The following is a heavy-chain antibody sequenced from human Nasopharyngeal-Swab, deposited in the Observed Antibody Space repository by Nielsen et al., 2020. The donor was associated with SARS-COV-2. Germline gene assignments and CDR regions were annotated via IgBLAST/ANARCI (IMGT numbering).Heavy chain of an antibody. V-gene: IGHV1-3*01. CDR1: GYTFTSYA. J-gene: IGHJ4*02. D-gene: IGHD1-26*01. CDR3: AREGSYSNIDY. CDR2: INAGNGNT. Sequence: ASVKVSCRASGYTFTSYAMHWVRQAPGQRLEWMGWINAGNGNTKYSQKFQGRVTITRDTSASTAYMELSSLRSEDTAVYYCAREGSYSNIDYWGQGTLVTVSS.